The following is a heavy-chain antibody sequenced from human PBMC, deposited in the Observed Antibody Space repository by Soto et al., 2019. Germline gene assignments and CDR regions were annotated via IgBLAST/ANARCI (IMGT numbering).Heavy chain of an antibody. Sequence: QVQLLQSGGGMVQPGRSLRLSCVASGFMFSTYGMHWVRQAPGKGLEWVALISYDGSVKYHADFVKGRFTISRDNSKNTLYLQMDTLGPADTAVYFCASDSGPYNYWGQGSLVTVSS. D-gene: IGHD2-15*01. CDR3: ASDSGPYNY. CDR1: GFMFSTYG. V-gene: IGHV3-30*03. J-gene: IGHJ4*02. CDR2: ISYDGSVK.